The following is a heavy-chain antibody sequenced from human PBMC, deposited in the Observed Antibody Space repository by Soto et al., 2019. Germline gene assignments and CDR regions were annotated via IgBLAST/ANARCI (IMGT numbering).Heavy chain of an antibody. D-gene: IGHD1-7*01. CDR2: ISGSGGST. Sequence: GGSLRLSCAASGFTFSSYAMSWVRQAPGKGLEWVSAISGSGGSTYYADSVKGRFTISRDNSKNTLYLQMKSLRAEETAVYYCANLAITGTLSLNYFDYWGQGTLVTVSS. J-gene: IGHJ4*02. CDR3: ANLAITGTLSLNYFDY. CDR1: GFTFSSYA. V-gene: IGHV3-23*01.